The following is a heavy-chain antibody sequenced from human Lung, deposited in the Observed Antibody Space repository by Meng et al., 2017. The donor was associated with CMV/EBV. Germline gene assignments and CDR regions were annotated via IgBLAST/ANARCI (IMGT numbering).Heavy chain of an antibody. V-gene: IGHV4-39*01. Sequence: GSLRLXCTVSGGSISSSSYYWGWIRQPPGKGLEWIGSIYYSENTYYNPSLKSRVTIFVDTSENQFSLKLTSVTAADTAVYYCARHLGVGAYYDFWSGYSYYFDYWGQGTPVTVSS. CDR3: ARHLGVGAYYDFWSGYSYYFDY. D-gene: IGHD3-3*01. J-gene: IGHJ4*02. CDR1: GGSISSSSYY. CDR2: IYYSENT.